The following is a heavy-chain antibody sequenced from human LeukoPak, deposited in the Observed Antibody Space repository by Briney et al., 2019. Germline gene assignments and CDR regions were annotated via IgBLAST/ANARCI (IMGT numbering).Heavy chain of an antibody. CDR1: GFTFSSYW. D-gene: IGHD3-10*01. Sequence: PGGSLRLSCAASGFTFSSYWMHWVRQAPGKGLVWVSRINSDGSSTSYADSVKGRFTISRDNAKNTLYLQMNSLRAEDTAVYYCARDTVLWFGESYDPYNWFDPWGQGTLVTASS. CDR3: ARDTVLWFGESYDPYNWFDP. V-gene: IGHV3-74*01. CDR2: INSDGSST. J-gene: IGHJ5*02.